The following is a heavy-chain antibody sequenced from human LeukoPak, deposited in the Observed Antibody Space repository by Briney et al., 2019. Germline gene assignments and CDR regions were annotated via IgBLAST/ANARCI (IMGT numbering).Heavy chain of an antibody. CDR2: INPNSGGT. D-gene: IGHD2-2*01. CDR3: ARDADIVVVPAANGVDY. J-gene: IGHJ4*02. CDR1: GYTFTGYY. Sequence: GASVKVSCKASGYTFTGYYMHWVRQAPGQGLEWMGWINPNSGGTNYAQKFQGRVTMTRDTFISTAYMELSRLRSDDTAVYYCARDADIVVVPAANGVDYWGQGTLVTVSS. V-gene: IGHV1-2*02.